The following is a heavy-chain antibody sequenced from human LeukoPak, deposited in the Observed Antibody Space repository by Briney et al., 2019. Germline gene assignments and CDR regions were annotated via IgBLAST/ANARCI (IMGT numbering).Heavy chain of an antibody. V-gene: IGHV4-61*02. CDR1: GGSISSGRHY. CDR2: IHTSVNT. CDR3: ARGNLATGTFYFDY. Sequence: PSQTLSLTCTVSGGSISSGRHYWSWIRQAAGKGLEWIGRIHTSVNTNYNPSLKSRVTISLDTSKNHFSLKLSSVTAADTAVYYCARGNLATGTFYFDYWGQGTLVTVSS. J-gene: IGHJ4*02. D-gene: IGHD6-13*01.